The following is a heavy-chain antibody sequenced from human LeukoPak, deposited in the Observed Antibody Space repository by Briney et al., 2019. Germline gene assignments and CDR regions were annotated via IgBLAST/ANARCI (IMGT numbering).Heavy chain of an antibody. V-gene: IGHV4-4*02. Sequence: SGTLSLTCAVSGGSLSSSNWWSWVRQPPGKGLEWIGEIYHSGSTNYNPSLKSRVTISVDKSKNQFSLKLSSVTAADTAVYYCARRSVVTAINFDAFDIWGQGTMVTVSS. J-gene: IGHJ3*02. CDR3: ARRSVVTAINFDAFDI. CDR2: IYHSGST. D-gene: IGHD2-21*02. CDR1: GGSLSSSNW.